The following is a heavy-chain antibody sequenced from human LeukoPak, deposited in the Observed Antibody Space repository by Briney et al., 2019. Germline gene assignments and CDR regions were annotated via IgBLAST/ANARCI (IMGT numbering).Heavy chain of an antibody. CDR3: AKKVCGWVGATYFDY. V-gene: IGHV3-30*18. J-gene: IGHJ4*02. Sequence: GGSLRLSCAASGFTFSSYGMHSVRQAPGKGLEWVAVISYDGSNKYYADSVKGRFTISRDNSKNTLYLQMNSLRAEDTAVYYCAKKVCGWVGATYFDYWGQGTLVTVSS. CDR2: ISYDGSNK. D-gene: IGHD1-26*01. CDR1: GFTFSSYG.